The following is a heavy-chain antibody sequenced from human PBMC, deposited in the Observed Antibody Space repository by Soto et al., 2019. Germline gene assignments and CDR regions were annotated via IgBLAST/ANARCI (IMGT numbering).Heavy chain of an antibody. Sequence: GASVKVSCKASGYTFTSYGISWVRQAPGQGLEWMGWISAYNGNTNYAQKLQGRVTMTTDTSTSTAYMELRSLRSYDTAVYYCARSLSSGVEMPFDIWGQGTMVTVSS. V-gene: IGHV1-18*01. CDR3: ARSLSSGVEMPFDI. D-gene: IGHD3-10*01. J-gene: IGHJ3*02. CDR2: ISAYNGNT. CDR1: GYTFTSYG.